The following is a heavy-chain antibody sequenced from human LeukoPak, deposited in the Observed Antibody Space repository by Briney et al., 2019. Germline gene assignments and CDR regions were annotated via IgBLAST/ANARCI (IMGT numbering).Heavy chain of an antibody. V-gene: IGHV1-2*02. Sequence: ASVKVSCKASGYTFTGYYMHWVRQAPGQGLEWMGWINPNSGGTNYAQKFQGRVTMTRDTSISTAYMELSRLRSDDTAVYYCAGTDYDFWSEGYWGQGTLVTVSS. CDR1: GYTFTGYY. D-gene: IGHD3-3*01. CDR2: INPNSGGT. J-gene: IGHJ4*02. CDR3: AGTDYDFWSEGY.